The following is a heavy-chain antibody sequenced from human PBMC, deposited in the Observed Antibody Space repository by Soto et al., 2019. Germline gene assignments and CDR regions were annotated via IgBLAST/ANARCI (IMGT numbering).Heavy chain of an antibody. J-gene: IGHJ6*02. CDR3: GVPFWGSYRLRNHGMDG. D-gene: IGHD3-16*02. V-gene: IGHV1-69*01. Sequence: QVKLVQSGAEVRKPGSSVKVSCKASGGTLTISSHGISWVRQAPGQGLEWMGGIIAMFGTANYAQKFQGRVTITRDESTSTAYMELSSLRSQDTAVYYCGVPFWGSYRLRNHGMDGWGQGAAGTVSS. CDR1: GGTLTISSHG. CDR2: IIAMFGTA.